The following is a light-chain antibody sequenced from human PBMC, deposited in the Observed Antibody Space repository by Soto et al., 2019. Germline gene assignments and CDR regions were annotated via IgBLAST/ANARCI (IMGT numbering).Light chain of an antibody. CDR1: QGISSY. V-gene: IGKV1-9*01. Sequence: DIQLTQSPSFLSASVGDRVTVTCRASQGISSYLAWYQQQPGKAPKLLIYAASTLQSGVPSRFSGSGSGTEFTLTISSLQPEDCATDYCQQLNSYPLSFGQGTRVE. J-gene: IGKJ1*01. CDR2: AAS. CDR3: QQLNSYPLS.